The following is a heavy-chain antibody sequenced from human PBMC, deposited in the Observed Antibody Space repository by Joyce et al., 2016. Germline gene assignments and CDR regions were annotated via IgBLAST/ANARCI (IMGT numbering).Heavy chain of an antibody. CDR2: IYTGGST. CDR3: ARVDYGDYVGY. D-gene: IGHD4-17*01. J-gene: IGHJ4*02. Sequence: EVQLVESGGGLVRPGGSLRLSCAASGFTVFNNYISWVRQLPGKGLEWVSIIYTGGSTYYADSVKGRFTISRDNSRNTLHLQMNTLRAEDTAVYYCARVDYGDYVGYWGQGTLVTVSS. CDR1: GFTVFNNY. V-gene: IGHV3-66*01.